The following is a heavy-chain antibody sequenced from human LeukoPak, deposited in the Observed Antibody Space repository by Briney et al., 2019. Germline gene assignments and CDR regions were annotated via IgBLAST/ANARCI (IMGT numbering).Heavy chain of an antibody. Sequence: GASVKVSCKASGYTFTSYGISWVRQAPGQGLEWMGGIIPIFGTANYAQKFQGRVTITTDESTSTAYMELSSLRSEDTAVYYCARAGGYCSSTSCPNLVAFDIWGQGTMVTVSS. CDR3: ARAGGYCSSTSCPNLVAFDI. D-gene: IGHD2-2*03. CDR1: GYTFTSYG. V-gene: IGHV1-69*05. J-gene: IGHJ3*02. CDR2: IIPIFGTA.